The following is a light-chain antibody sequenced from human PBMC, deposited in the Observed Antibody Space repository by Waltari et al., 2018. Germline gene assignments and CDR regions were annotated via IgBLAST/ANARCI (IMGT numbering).Light chain of an antibody. CDR2: TGN. CDR3: AGWDDSLNGV. V-gene: IGLV1-44*01. CDR1: GSNIGIHT. J-gene: IGLJ3*02. Sequence: QSVLTQPPSASGTPGQRVIISCSGSGSNIGIHTVNWYRQVPGTAPELLSYTGNQRPSGVPDRFSGSKSGTAASRAIRGLQSEEEADYYCAGWDDSLNGVFGGGTKLTVL.